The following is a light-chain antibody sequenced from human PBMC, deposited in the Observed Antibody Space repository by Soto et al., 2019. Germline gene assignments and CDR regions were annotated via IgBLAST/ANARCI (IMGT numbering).Light chain of an antibody. CDR1: QSVSSSY. Sequence: EIVLTQSPGTLSLSPGERATLSCRASQSVSSSYLAWYQQKPGQAPRLLIYGASSRATGIPDRFSGSGSGTDFTRTISRLEPEDFAVYYCQQDGSSLYTCGQGTKLEIK. V-gene: IGKV3-20*01. CDR3: QQDGSSLYT. J-gene: IGKJ2*01. CDR2: GAS.